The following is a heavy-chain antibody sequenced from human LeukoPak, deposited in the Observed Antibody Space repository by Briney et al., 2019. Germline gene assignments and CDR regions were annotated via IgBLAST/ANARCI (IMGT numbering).Heavy chain of an antibody. Sequence: PSETLSLTCTVSGGSISSSSYYWGWIRQPPGKGLEWIGEINHSGSTNYNPSLKSRVTISVDTSKNQFSLKLSSVTAADTAVYYCARGSRGMEWLLYRRGFDYWGQGTLVTVSS. CDR3: ARGSRGMEWLLYRRGFDY. CDR2: INHSGST. J-gene: IGHJ4*02. V-gene: IGHV4-39*07. CDR1: GGSISSSSYY. D-gene: IGHD3-3*01.